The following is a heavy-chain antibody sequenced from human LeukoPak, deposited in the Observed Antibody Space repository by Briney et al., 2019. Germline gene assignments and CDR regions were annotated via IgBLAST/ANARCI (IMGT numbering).Heavy chain of an antibody. V-gene: IGHV4-39*01. D-gene: IGHD5-24*01. CDR2: IYYSGTT. CDR1: GGSINSTNYY. J-gene: IGHJ3*02. CDR3: ARQMATHMGGAFDI. Sequence: SETLSLTCTVSGGSINSTNYYWAWIRQPPGKGLESIGSIYYSGTTYYNPSLKSRVTISVYTSKNQFSLKLNSVTAADTAFYYCARQMATHMGGAFDIWGQGTMVTLSS.